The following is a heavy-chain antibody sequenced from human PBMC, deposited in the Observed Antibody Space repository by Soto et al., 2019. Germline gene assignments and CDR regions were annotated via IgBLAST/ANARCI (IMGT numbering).Heavy chain of an antibody. CDR2: IWSDGSYE. J-gene: IGHJ4*02. D-gene: IGHD3-10*01. V-gene: IGHV3-33*01. Sequence: QVQLVESGGGVVQPGRSLRLSCAASGFIFSNYAMHWVRQAPGQGLEWVALIWSDGSYENYAESVKGRFTISRDNSKNTLYVKMNSLRLEDTAVYFCARGTGSGSFLIDYWGQGTLVTVSS. CDR3: ARGTGSGSFLIDY. CDR1: GFIFSNYA.